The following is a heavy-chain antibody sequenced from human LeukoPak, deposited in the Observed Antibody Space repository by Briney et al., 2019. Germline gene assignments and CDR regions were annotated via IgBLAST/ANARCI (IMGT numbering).Heavy chain of an antibody. J-gene: IGHJ4*02. CDR3: ARGTRDIVVVVAALSTEYYFDY. CDR2: ISSSSSTI. D-gene: IGHD2-15*01. V-gene: IGHV3-48*01. Sequence: GGSLRLSCAASGFTFSSYSMNWVRQAPGKGLEWVSYISSSSSTIYYADSVKGRFTISRDNAKNSLYLQMNSLRAEDTAVYYCARGTRDIVVVVAALSTEYYFDYWGQGTLVTVSS. CDR1: GFTFSSYS.